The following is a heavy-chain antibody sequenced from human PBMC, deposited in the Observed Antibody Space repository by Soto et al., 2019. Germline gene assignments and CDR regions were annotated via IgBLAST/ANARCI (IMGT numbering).Heavy chain of an antibody. CDR2: ISPYNGNT. CDR3: VRDSVEDWFDP. V-gene: IGHV1-18*01. Sequence: ASVKVSCKASGYTFTNYGISWVRQAPGQGLDWMGWISPYNGNTNYAQNLQGRVTMTTDTSTTTAYMELRSLRSDDTAVYYCVRDSVEDWFDPWGQGTLVTVSS. CDR1: GYTFTNYG. J-gene: IGHJ5*02. D-gene: IGHD6-19*01.